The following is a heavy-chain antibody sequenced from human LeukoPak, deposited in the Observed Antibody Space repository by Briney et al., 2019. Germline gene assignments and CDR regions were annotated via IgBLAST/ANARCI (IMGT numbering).Heavy chain of an antibody. CDR1: GYTFTSYG. Sequence: GASVKVSCKASGYTFTSYGISWVRQAPGQGLEWMGWISAYNGNTNYAQKLQGRVTMTTDTSTSTAYMELRSLRSDDTAVYHCARRHCSSTSCYPLDYWGQGTLVTVSS. J-gene: IGHJ4*02. CDR2: ISAYNGNT. CDR3: ARRHCSSTSCYPLDY. V-gene: IGHV1-18*04. D-gene: IGHD2-2*01.